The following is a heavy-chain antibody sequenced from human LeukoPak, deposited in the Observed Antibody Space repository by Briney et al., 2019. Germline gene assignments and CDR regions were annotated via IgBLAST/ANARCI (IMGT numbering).Heavy chain of an antibody. CDR2: VTHSGRT. CDR1: GASFSDYN. CDR3: ARRGRVVATT. J-gene: IGHJ4*02. D-gene: IGHD5-12*01. Sequence: SETLSLTCTVYGASFSDYNRTWIRQAPGKGLEWIGEVTHSGRTNYNPSLKSRVTISVDTSKNQFSLKLSSVTAADTAVYYCARRGRVVATTWGQGTLVTVSS. V-gene: IGHV4-34*01.